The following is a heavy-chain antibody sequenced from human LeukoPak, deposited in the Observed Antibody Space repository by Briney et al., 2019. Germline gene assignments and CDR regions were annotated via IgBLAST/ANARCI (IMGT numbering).Heavy chain of an antibody. Sequence: GALRLSCAASGFTFSSYTVSWVRQAPGKGLEWVSGITGTGGSTYYADSVKGRFTISRDSSKKTLYLQMSSLRAEDTAVYYCVREDLGIEYWGQGTLVTVS. CDR3: VREDLGIEY. J-gene: IGHJ4*02. CDR1: GFTFSSYT. D-gene: IGHD3/OR15-3a*01. V-gene: IGHV3-23*01. CDR2: ITGTGGST.